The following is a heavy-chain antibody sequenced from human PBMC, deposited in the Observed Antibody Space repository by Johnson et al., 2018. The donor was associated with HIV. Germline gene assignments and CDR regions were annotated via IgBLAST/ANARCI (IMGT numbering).Heavy chain of an antibody. CDR3: AREEGGYYDSSGYYYVGAFDI. CDR1: GFTFSSYA. D-gene: IGHD3-22*01. Sequence: VQLVESGGGLVQPGRSLRLSCVASGFTFSSYAMHWVRQAPGKGLDWVSVIYSGGSTYYADSLKDRFTISRDNSKNTLYLQMHSLRAEDTAVYYCAREEGGYYDSSGYYYVGAFDIWGQGTMVTVSS. CDR2: IYSGGST. J-gene: IGHJ3*02. V-gene: IGHV3-66*01.